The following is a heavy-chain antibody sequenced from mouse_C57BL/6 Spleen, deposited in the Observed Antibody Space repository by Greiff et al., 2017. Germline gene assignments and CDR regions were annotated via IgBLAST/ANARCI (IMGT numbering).Heavy chain of an antibody. CDR1: GYTFTSYW. V-gene: IGHV1-69*01. CDR2: IDPSDSYT. Sequence: QVQLQQSGAELVMPGASVKLSCKASGYTFTSYWMHWVKQRPGQGLEWIGEIDPSDSYTNYNQKFKGKSTLTVDKSSSTAYMQLSSLTSEDSAVYYCARGHYGSSPYWYFDVWGTGTTVTVSS. J-gene: IGHJ1*03. D-gene: IGHD1-1*01. CDR3: ARGHYGSSPYWYFDV.